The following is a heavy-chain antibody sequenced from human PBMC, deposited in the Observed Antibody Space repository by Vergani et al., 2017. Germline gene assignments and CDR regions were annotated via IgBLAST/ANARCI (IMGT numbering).Heavy chain of an antibody. CDR1: GGSVDVDEFS. J-gene: IGHJ4*02. V-gene: IGHV4-30-4*08. CDR2: IYFSGST. Sequence: QVQLQESGPRLVKPSQTLSLTCTVSGGSVDVDEFSWSWIRQSPGKGLVWIGNIYFSGSTNYNPSLKSRVSMTVDTSKNQFFLKLTSVTAADTPVYFCARSPDTGDSIDSWGQGTLVTVSS. D-gene: IGHD1-14*01. CDR3: ARSPDTGDSIDS.